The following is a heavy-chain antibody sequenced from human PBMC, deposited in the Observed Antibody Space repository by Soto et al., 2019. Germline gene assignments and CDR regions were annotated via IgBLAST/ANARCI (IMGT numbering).Heavy chain of an antibody. D-gene: IGHD1-7*01. V-gene: IGHV1-18*01. CDR3: ARGSPNWNYGWFDP. CDR2: ISAYNGNT. Sequence: ASVKVSCKASGYTFTSYGISRVRQAPGQGLEWMGWISAYNGNTNYAQKLQGRVTMTTDTSTSTAYMELRSLRSDDTAVYYCARGSPNWNYGWFDPWGQGTLVTVSS. J-gene: IGHJ5*02. CDR1: GYTFTSYG.